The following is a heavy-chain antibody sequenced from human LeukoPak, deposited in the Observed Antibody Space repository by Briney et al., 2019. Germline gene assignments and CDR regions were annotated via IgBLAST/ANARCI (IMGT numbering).Heavy chain of an antibody. CDR3: ARHYDFWSGYYRDYYYGMDV. Sequence: GGSLRLSCAASGFTFSSYAMHWVRQAPGKGLEWVAVISYDGSNKYYADSVKGRFTISRDNAKNSLYLQMNSLRAEDTAVYYCARHYDFWSGYYRDYYYGMDVWGQGTTVTVSS. D-gene: IGHD3-3*01. CDR2: ISYDGSNK. CDR1: GFTFSSYA. V-gene: IGHV3-30-3*01. J-gene: IGHJ6*02.